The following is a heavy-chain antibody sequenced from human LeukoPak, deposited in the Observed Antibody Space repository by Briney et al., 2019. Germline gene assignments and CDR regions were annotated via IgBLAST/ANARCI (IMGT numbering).Heavy chain of an antibody. V-gene: IGHV3-9*01. CDR3: AKDFNPYRALGMDV. D-gene: IGHD4-11*01. Sequence: GRSLRLYCAASGFTFDAYAMQWVRHAPGKGLEWVSGISWKSGSIGYADSVKGRFTISRDNAKNSLYLQMNSLRAEDTALYYCAKDFNPYRALGMDVWGQGTTVTVSS. CDR2: ISWKSGSI. J-gene: IGHJ6*02. CDR1: GFTFDAYA.